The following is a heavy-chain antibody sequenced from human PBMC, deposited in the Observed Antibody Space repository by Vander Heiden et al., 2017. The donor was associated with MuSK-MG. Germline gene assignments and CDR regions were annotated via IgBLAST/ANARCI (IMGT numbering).Heavy chain of an antibody. V-gene: IGHV3-73*01. Sequence: LEWVGRVRSKANSYATAYATSVKGRFTISRDDSNNTAYLQMNSMKTEDMAVYYCIFSRAGLDYYGMDVWGQGTTVTVSS. J-gene: IGHJ6*02. CDR2: VRSKANSYAT. CDR3: IFSRAGLDYYGMDV.